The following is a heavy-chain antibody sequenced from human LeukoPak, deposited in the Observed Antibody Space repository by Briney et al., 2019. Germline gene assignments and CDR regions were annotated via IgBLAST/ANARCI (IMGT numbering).Heavy chain of an antibody. D-gene: IGHD1-26*01. CDR2: ISYDGSNK. CDR1: EFTFSNYA. V-gene: IGHV3-30-3*01. J-gene: IGHJ4*02. CDR3: ARSTGGSYPSFDY. Sequence: GGSLRLSCAASEFTFSNYAIHWVRQAPGKGLEWVAAISYDGSNKYYADSVKGRFTISRDKSKNTLYLQMNSLRPEDTAVYYCARSTGGSYPSFDYWGQGTLVTVSS.